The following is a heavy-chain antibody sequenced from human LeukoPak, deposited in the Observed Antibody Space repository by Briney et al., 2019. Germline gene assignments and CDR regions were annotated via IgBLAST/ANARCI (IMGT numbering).Heavy chain of an antibody. CDR3: ARDQGWNYYFDY. D-gene: IGHD1-7*01. V-gene: IGHV3-11*04. J-gene: IGHJ4*02. CDR1: GFTSGDYY. Sequence: GGSLRLSCAASGFTSGDYYMSWIRQAPGKGLEWVSYISSSSSTIYYADPVKGRFTISRDNAKNSLYLQMNSLGAEDTAVYYCARDQGWNYYFDYWGQGTLVTVSS. CDR2: ISSSSSTI.